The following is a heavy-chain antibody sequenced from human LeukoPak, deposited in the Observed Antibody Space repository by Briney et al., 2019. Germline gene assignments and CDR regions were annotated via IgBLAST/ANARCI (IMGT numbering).Heavy chain of an antibody. CDR2: IYYSGST. CDR3: ARHSGCSSTSCYDDAFDI. CDR1: GGSFSGYY. V-gene: IGHV4-39*01. Sequence: SETLSLTCAVYGGSFSGYYWGWIRQPPGKGLEWIGSIYYSGSTYYNPSLKSRVTISVDTSKNQFSLKLSSVTAADTAVYYCARHSGCSSTSCYDDAFDIWGQGTMVTVSS. D-gene: IGHD2-2*01. J-gene: IGHJ3*02.